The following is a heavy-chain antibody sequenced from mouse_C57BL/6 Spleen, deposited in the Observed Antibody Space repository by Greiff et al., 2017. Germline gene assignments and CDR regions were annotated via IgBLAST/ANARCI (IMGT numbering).Heavy chain of an antibody. D-gene: IGHD2-1*01. J-gene: IGHJ2*01. CDR1: GFTFSDFY. V-gene: IGHV7-1*01. Sequence: EVKLVDSGGGLVQSGRSLRLSCATSGFTFSDFYMEWVRQAPGKGLEWIAASRNKANDYTTEYSASVKGRFIVSRDTSQSILYLQMNALRAEDTAIYYGARSTMVRYFDYWGQGTTLTVSS. CDR2: SRNKANDYTT. CDR3: ARSTMVRYFDY.